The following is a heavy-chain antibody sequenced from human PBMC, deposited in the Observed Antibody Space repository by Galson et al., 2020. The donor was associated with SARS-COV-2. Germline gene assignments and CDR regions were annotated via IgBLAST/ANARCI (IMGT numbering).Heavy chain of an antibody. Sequence: RQPPGKGLEWIASIYYSGSTYYNPSLKSRVTISVDTSKSHFSLKLRSVTAAGTAVYYCAREDAYNFFDFWGPGTLVTVSS. J-gene: IGHJ4*02. D-gene: IGHD3-3*01. V-gene: IGHV4-39*07. CDR3: AREDAYNFFDF. CDR2: IYYSGST.